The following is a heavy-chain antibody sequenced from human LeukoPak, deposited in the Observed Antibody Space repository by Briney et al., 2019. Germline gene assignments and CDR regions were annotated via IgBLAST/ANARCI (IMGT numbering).Heavy chain of an antibody. CDR2: ISSSSSYI. V-gene: IGHV3-21*01. CDR3: ARSSIRSGSYRFLYFDY. Sequence: GGSLRLSCAASGFTFSSYSTNWVRQAPGKGLEWVSSISSSSSYIYYADSVKGRFTISRDNAKNSLYLQMNSLRAEDTAVYYCARSSIRSGSYRFLYFDYWGQGTLVTVSS. D-gene: IGHD1-26*01. CDR1: GFTFSSYS. J-gene: IGHJ4*02.